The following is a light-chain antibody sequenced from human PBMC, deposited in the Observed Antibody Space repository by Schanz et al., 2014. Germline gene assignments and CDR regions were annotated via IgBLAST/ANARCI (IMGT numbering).Light chain of an antibody. J-gene: IGLJ3*02. CDR2: QVT. V-gene: IGLV2-8*01. CDR3: CSYAGSSTFDV. CDR1: SSDVGGHDY. Sequence: QSALTQPPSASGAPGQSVTISCTGTSSDVGGHDYVSWYQHHPGKAPKVMIYQVTKRPSGVPDRFSGSKSGNTASLTISGLPAEDEDDYYCCSYAGSSTFDVFVGGTKLTVL.